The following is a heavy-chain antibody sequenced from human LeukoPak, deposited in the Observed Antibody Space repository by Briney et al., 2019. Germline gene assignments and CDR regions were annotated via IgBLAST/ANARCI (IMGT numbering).Heavy chain of an antibody. Sequence: SETLSLTCTVSGDSIRTYYWSWIRQPPGKGLEWIGYIYYSGSTNYNPSLQSRVTISIDTSKNQFSLRLSSVTAADTAVYYCAIGWYNFDYWGQGALVTV. CDR3: AIGWYNFDY. CDR2: IYYSGST. CDR1: GDSIRTYY. J-gene: IGHJ4*02. D-gene: IGHD6-19*01. V-gene: IGHV4-59*01.